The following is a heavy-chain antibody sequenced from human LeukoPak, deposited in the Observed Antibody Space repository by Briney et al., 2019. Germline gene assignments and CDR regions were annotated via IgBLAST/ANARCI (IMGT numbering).Heavy chain of an antibody. D-gene: IGHD2-15*01. CDR2: IYYTGNT. Sequence: SETLSLTCTVSGGSISSYYWSWIRQPPGKGLEWIGYIYYTGNTNYNPSLKSRVTISIDTSKNHFSLNVNSVTAADAAVYYCVRSKSGAYGWFDPWGPGTLVTVSS. J-gene: IGHJ5*02. V-gene: IGHV4-59*01. CDR3: VRSKSGAYGWFDP. CDR1: GGSISSYY.